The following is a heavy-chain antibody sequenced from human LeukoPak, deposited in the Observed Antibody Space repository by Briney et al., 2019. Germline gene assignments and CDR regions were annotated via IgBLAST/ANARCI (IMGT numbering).Heavy chain of an antibody. CDR3: ARDCGDDCPFDY. J-gene: IGHJ4*02. Sequence: GGSLRLSCAASGFTFSSYAMHWVRQAPGKGLEWVAVISYDGSNKYYADSVEGRFTISRDNSKNTLYLQMNSLRAEDTAVYYCARDCGDDCPFDYWGQGTLVTVSS. CDR1: GFTFSSYA. D-gene: IGHD2-21*02. CDR2: ISYDGSNK. V-gene: IGHV3-30-3*01.